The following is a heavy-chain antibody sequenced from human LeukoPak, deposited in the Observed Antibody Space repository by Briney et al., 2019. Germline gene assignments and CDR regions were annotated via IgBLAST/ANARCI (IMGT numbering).Heavy chain of an antibody. Sequence: PGGSLRLSCAASGFTFSSYSMNWVRQAPGKGLEWVSYISTSSNTIYYADSVKGRFTISRDNAKNSLYLQMNSLRAEDTAVYYCARRSGSYWDWGQGTLVTVSS. V-gene: IGHV3-48*01. J-gene: IGHJ4*02. CDR3: ARRSGSYWD. CDR2: ISTSSNTI. D-gene: IGHD1-26*01. CDR1: GFTFSSYS.